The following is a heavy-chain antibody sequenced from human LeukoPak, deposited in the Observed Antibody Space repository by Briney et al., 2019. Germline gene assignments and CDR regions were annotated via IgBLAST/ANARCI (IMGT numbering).Heavy chain of an antibody. CDR1: GFTFDDYA. CDR3: AREELMVRGGGVTVRDDY. J-gene: IGHJ4*02. Sequence: GGSLRLSCAASGFTFDDYAMHWVRQAPGKGLEWVSGISWNSGSTYYADSVKGRFTISRDNSKNTLYLQMNSLRAEDTAVYYCAREELMVRGGGVTVRDDYWGQGALVTVSS. V-gene: IGHV3-9*01. D-gene: IGHD3-10*01. CDR2: ISWNSGST.